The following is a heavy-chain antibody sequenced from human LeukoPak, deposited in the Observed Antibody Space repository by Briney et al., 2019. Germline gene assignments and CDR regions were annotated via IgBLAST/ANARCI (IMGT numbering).Heavy chain of an antibody. D-gene: IGHD1-14*01. J-gene: IGHJ4*02. Sequence: GGSLRLSCAASGFTFSSYWMSWVRQAPGKGLEWVANIKQDGSEKYYVDSVKGRFTISRDNAKNSLHLQMNSLRAEDTAVYYCARGHAPYLTPPSRLFDYWGQGTLVTVSS. V-gene: IGHV3-7*04. CDR2: IKQDGSEK. CDR3: ARGHAPYLTPPSRLFDY. CDR1: GFTFSSYW.